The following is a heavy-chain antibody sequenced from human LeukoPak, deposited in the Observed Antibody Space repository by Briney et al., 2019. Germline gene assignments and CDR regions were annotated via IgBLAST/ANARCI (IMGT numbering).Heavy chain of an antibody. D-gene: IGHD6-13*01. Sequence: PGGSLRLSCAASGFTFSSYWMTWVRQAPGKGLEWVANINQEGSEKYYVDSVQGRFTISRDNAKNSLYLQMNSLRAGDTAVYYCARDRGAAGFDYWGQGTLVTVSS. CDR3: ARDRGAAGFDY. J-gene: IGHJ4*02. V-gene: IGHV3-7*01. CDR2: INQEGSEK. CDR1: GFTFSSYW.